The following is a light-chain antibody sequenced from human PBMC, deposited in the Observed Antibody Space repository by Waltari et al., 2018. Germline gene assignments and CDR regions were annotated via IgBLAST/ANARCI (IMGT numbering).Light chain of an antibody. J-gene: IGKJ4*01. CDR2: GAS. CDR1: QSVSSNY. Sequence: DIVLTQSPGTLSLSPGERATLSCRASQSVSSNYVAWYQQTPGQSPRLLIYGASSRATGIPDRFSGSGSGPDFSLTLSRLEPEDFAVYYCQQYGGSPLTFGGGTKVEIK. CDR3: QQYGGSPLT. V-gene: IGKV3-20*01.